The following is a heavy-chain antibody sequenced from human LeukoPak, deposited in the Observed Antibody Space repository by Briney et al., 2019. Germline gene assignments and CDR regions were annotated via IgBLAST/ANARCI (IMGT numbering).Heavy chain of an antibody. V-gene: IGHV4-34*01. CDR3: ASQYYSSSSLSGWFDP. Sequence: GSLRLSCAASGFTFSSYAMSWIRQPPGKGLEWIGEINHSGSTNYNPSLKSRVTISVDTSKNQFSLKLSSVTAADTAVYYCASQYYSSSSLSGWFDPWGQGTLVTVSS. J-gene: IGHJ5*02. D-gene: IGHD6-6*01. CDR1: GFTFSSYA. CDR2: INHSGST.